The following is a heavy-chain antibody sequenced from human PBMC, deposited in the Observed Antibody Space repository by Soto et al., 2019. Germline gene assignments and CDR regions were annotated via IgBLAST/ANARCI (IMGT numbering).Heavy chain of an antibody. CDR1: GDYTSSYY. V-gene: IGHV4-59*01. CDR3: ACLRGKRGSPIDY. D-gene: IGHD2-15*01. CDR2: ISYSGNT. J-gene: IGHJ4*02. Sequence: SENLALTCTLSGDYTSSYYWSWIRQSPGKGLEWIGYISYSGNTNYNPSLKSRVTISVDTSKDQLSLKVTSVTAADTAMYYCACLRGKRGSPIDYWGQGTKVTVSS.